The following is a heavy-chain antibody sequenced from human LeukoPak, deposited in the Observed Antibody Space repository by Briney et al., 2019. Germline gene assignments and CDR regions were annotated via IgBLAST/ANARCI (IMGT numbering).Heavy chain of an antibody. D-gene: IGHD3-10*01. J-gene: IGHJ4*02. CDR2: TSAYNGNT. CDR3: VREENRRTTYYYGSGSDY. Sequence: GASVKVSCKASGYTFTIYGLSWVRQAPGQGLEWMGWTSAYNGNTKYTQKLQGRVTMTTDTATSTAYMELRSLRSDDTAVYYCVREENRRTTYYYGSGSDYWGQGTLVTVSS. CDR1: GYTFTIYG. V-gene: IGHV1-18*01.